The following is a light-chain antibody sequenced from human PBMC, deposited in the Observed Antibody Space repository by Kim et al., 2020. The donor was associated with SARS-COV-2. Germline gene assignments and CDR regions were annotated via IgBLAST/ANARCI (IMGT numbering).Light chain of an antibody. CDR2: GTS. CDR1: QSVSSN. J-gene: IGKJ1*01. Sequence: EVVMTQSPATLSVSPGERATLSCRASQSVSSNLAWYQQKPGQAPRLLIYGTSTRATCIPARFSGSGSGTEFTLIISSLQSEDFAVYYCQQYNNWPRTFGQGTKVEIK. V-gene: IGKV3-15*01. CDR3: QQYNNWPRT.